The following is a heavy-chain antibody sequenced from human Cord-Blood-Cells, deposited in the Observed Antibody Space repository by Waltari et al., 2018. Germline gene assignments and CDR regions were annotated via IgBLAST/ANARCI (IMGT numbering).Heavy chain of an antibody. J-gene: IGHJ5*02. V-gene: IGHV1-69*01. D-gene: IGHD2-21*01. Sequence: QVQLVQSGAEVKKPGSSVKVSCKASGGTFSSYPISWVRQAPGQGLEWMGGIIPIFGTANYAQKFQGRVTITADESTSTAYMELSSLRSEDTAVYYCARDGNCGGDCYYNWFDPWGQGTLVTVSS. CDR1: GGTFSSYP. CDR3: ARDGNCGGDCYYNWFDP. CDR2: IIPIFGTA.